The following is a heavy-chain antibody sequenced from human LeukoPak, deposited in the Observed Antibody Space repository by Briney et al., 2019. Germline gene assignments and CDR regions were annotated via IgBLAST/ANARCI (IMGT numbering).Heavy chain of an antibody. Sequence: GGSLRLSCAASGFTFSSYGMHWVRQAPGKGLEWVAVISYDGSNKYYADSVKGRFTISRDNSKNTLYLQMNSLRAEDTAVYYCAKDYAPIAAAGYYFDYWGQGTLVTVSS. CDR3: AKDYAPIAAAGYYFDY. CDR2: ISYDGSNK. V-gene: IGHV3-30*18. J-gene: IGHJ4*02. CDR1: GFTFSSYG. D-gene: IGHD6-13*01.